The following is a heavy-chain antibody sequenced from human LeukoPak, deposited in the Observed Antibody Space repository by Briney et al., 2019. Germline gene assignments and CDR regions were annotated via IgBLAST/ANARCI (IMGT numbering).Heavy chain of an antibody. D-gene: IGHD1-26*01. V-gene: IGHV4-38-2*02. CDR2: IYHSGST. Sequence: PSETLSLTCTVSGYSISSGYYWGWIRPPPGKGLEWIGSIYHSGSTYYNPSLKSRVTISVDTSKNQFSLKLSSVTAADTAVYYCARAGSYGTPFDYWGQGTLVTVSS. CDR3: ARAGSYGTPFDY. J-gene: IGHJ4*02. CDR1: GYSISSGYY.